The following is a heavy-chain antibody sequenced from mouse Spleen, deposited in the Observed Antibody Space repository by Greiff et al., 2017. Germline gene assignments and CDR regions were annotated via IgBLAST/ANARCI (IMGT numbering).Heavy chain of an antibody. CDR3: AGGSSHFDY. V-gene: IGHV1-85*01. CDR1: GYTFTSYD. Sequence: VKLLESGPELVKPGASVKLSCKASGYTFTSYDINWVKQRPGQGLEWIGWIYPRDGSTKYNEKFKGKATLTVDTSSSTAYMELHSLTSEDSAVYFCAGGSSHFDYWGQGTTLTVSS. CDR2: IYPRDGST. D-gene: IGHD1-1*01. J-gene: IGHJ2*01.